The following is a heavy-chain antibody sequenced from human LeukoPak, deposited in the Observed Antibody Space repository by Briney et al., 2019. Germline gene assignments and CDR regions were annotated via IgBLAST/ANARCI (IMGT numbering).Heavy chain of an antibody. D-gene: IGHD2-2*01. V-gene: IGHV3-23*01. Sequence: GGSLRLSCAASGFTFSSYAMSWVRQAPGKGLEWVSAISGSGGSTYYADSVKGRFTISRDNSKNTLYPQMNSLRAEDTAVYYCAREYCSSTSCPLFDYWGQGTLVTVSS. CDR1: GFTFSSYA. J-gene: IGHJ4*02. CDR3: AREYCSSTSCPLFDY. CDR2: ISGSGGST.